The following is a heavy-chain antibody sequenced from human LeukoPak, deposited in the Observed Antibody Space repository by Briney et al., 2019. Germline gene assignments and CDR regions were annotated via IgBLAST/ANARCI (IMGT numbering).Heavy chain of an antibody. D-gene: IGHD4-17*01. CDR3: ARDRTVTDTTGFDY. CDR2: ISYDGSNK. CDR1: GFTFSSYA. Sequence: GGSLRLSCAASGFTFSSYAMHWVRQAPGKGLEWVAVISYDGSNKYYADSVKGRFTISRDNSKNTLYLHMNSLRAEDTAVYYCARDRTVTDTTGFDYWGQGTLVTVSS. J-gene: IGHJ4*02. V-gene: IGHV3-30*04.